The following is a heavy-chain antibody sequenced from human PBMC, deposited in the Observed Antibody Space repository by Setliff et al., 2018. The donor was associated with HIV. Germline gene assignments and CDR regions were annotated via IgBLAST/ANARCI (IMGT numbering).Heavy chain of an antibody. D-gene: IGHD1-26*01. V-gene: IGHV3-48*04. J-gene: IGHJ4*02. CDR3: AREKVGGAYYFDY. Sequence: GGSLRLSCVASGFSVSDYWMIWVRQAPGKGLEWVSYISSSSSTIYYADSVKGRFTISRDNAKNSLYLQMNSLRAEDTAVYYCAREKVGGAYYFDYWGQGTLVTVSS. CDR1: GFSVSDYW. CDR2: ISSSSSTI.